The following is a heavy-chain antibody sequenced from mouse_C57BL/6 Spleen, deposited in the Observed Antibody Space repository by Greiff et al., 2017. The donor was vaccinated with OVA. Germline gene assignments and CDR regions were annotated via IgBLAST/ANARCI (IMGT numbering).Heavy chain of an antibody. CDR1: GYTFTDYY. Sequence: EVMLVESGPVLVKPGASVKMSCKASGYTFTDYYMNWVKQSHGKSLEWIGVINPYNGGTSYNQKFKGKATLTVDKSSSTAYMELNILTSEDSAVYYCARGGNFYAMDYWGQGTSVTVSS. CDR3: ARGGNFYAMDY. D-gene: IGHD2-1*01. V-gene: IGHV1-19*01. J-gene: IGHJ4*01. CDR2: INPYNGGT.